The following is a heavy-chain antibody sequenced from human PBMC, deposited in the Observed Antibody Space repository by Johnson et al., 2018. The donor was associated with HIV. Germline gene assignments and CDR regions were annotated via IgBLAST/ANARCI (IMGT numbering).Heavy chain of an antibody. D-gene: IGHD3-16*01. CDR2: ISSDGSNQ. V-gene: IGHV3-30*18. Sequence: LLVESGGGLIQPGGSLRLSCAASGFTFSSYDMHWVRQPTGKGLEWVAVISSDGSNQYCADSVKGRFTISRDNSNKTVYLQMNSLGPEDTAVYYCAKPPSMGADAFDIWGQGTMVTVSS. J-gene: IGHJ3*02. CDR1: GFTFSSYD. CDR3: AKPPSMGADAFDI.